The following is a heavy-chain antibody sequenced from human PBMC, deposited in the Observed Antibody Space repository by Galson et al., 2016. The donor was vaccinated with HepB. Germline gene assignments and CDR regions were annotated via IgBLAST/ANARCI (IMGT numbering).Heavy chain of an antibody. CDR2: ITGAGSSK. CDR3: AKVAGGRIPAAGVDYYYYSALDV. V-gene: IGHV3-43*02. J-gene: IGHJ6*02. Sequence: SLRLSCAASGFSFDDYAMHWVRQVPGKGLEWVSLITGAGSSKYYADSVKGRFTISKDNSKNSLYLQMNSLRTEDSALYYCAKVAGGRIPAAGVDYYYYSALDVWGQGTTVIVSS. D-gene: IGHD6-13*01. CDR1: GFSFDDYA.